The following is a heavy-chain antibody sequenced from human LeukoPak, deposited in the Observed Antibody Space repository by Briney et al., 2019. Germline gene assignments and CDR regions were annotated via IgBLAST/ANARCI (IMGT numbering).Heavy chain of an antibody. D-gene: IGHD6-19*01. CDR2: ISYDGSNK. V-gene: IGHV3-30*04. CDR1: GFTFSSYA. Sequence: GGSLRLSCAATGFTFSSYAMHWVRQAPGKGLEWVAVISYDGSNKYYADSVKGRFTISRDNSKNTLYLQMNSLRAEDTAVYYCARGGRGSGWYFRAQGFDYWGQGTLVTVSS. CDR3: ARGGRGSGWYFRAQGFDY. J-gene: IGHJ4*02.